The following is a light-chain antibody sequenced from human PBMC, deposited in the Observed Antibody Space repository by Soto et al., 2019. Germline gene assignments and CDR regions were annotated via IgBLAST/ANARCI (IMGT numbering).Light chain of an antibody. Sequence: DIQMTQSPSTLSASVGDRVTITCRASQRLSTWLAWYQQKPGKAPKSLIHKASTLENRVPSRFSGSGSETDFTLPISSLQPDDFGTYYCHQYHIYPVTFGGRPKVEIK. CDR1: QRLSTW. J-gene: IGKJ4*01. CDR2: KAS. CDR3: HQYHIYPVT. V-gene: IGKV1-5*03.